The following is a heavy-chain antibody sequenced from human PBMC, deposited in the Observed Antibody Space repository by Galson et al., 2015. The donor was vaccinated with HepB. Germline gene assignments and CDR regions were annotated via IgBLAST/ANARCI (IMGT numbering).Heavy chain of an antibody. V-gene: IGHV5-10-1*01. Sequence: QSGAEVTKPGESLRISCTGSGSSFTSYWINWVRQMPGKGLEWMGTIAPTDSYTKYSPSFQGHVTISVDKSISTAYLQWSSLKASDTAMYYCARHREQWLIQDWYFDLWGRGTLVTVS. CDR2: IAPTDSYT. D-gene: IGHD6-19*01. J-gene: IGHJ2*01. CDR1: GSSFTSYW. CDR3: ARHREQWLIQDWYFDL.